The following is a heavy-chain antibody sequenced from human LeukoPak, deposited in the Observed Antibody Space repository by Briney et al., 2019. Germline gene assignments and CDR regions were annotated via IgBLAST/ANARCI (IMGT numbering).Heavy chain of an antibody. V-gene: IGHV3-73*01. Sequence: GGSLRLSCAASGLTFSDSAVHWVRQAPGKGLEWVGRIRTKTNIYATAFAASVKGRFTISRDDSNNTAYLQMNSLRAEDTAVYYCARDPLPRYCSSTSCYTIFDYWGQGTLVTVSS. D-gene: IGHD2-2*02. CDR3: ARDPLPRYCSSTSCYTIFDY. J-gene: IGHJ4*02. CDR2: IRTKTNIYAT. CDR1: GLTFSDSA.